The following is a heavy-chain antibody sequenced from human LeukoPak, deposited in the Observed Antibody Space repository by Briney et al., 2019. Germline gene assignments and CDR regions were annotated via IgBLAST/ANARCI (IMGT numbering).Heavy chain of an antibody. J-gene: IGHJ4*02. V-gene: IGHV3-23*01. CDR3: AKDGAYYYDSSGYPDY. CDR1: GFTFCSYA. D-gene: IGHD3-22*01. Sequence: GGSLRLSCAASGFTFCSYAMIWVPQAPGKGLVGVSAINGSGGSTYYADPVKGRFTISRDNSKNTLYLQMNSLRAEDTTVYYCAKDGAYYYDSSGYPDYWGQGTLVTVSS. CDR2: INGSGGST.